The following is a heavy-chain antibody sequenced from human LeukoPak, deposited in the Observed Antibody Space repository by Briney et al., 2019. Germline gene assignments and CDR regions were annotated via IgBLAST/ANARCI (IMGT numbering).Heavy chain of an antibody. CDR2: ISASGST. D-gene: IGHD3-10*01. Sequence: GGSLRLSCAASGFTFSNYAMSWVRQAPGKGLEWVSSISASGSTYYADSVTGRFTVSRDNSKNTLYLQMSSLRAEDTAVYSCAKDTYSGSGSYFFYWGQGTLVTVSS. CDR1: GFTFSNYA. J-gene: IGHJ4*02. CDR3: AKDTYSGSGSYFFY. V-gene: IGHV3-23*01.